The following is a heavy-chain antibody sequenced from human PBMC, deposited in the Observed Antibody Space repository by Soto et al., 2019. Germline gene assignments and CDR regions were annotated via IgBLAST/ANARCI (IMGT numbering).Heavy chain of an antibody. CDR1: GGSISSSSYY. V-gene: IGHV4-39*01. J-gene: IGHJ4*02. Sequence: SETLSLTCTVSGGSISSSSYYWGWIRQPPGKGLEWIGSIYYSGSTYYNPSLKSRVTISVDTSKNQFSLKLSSVTAADTAVYYCARVGRITMVRGVIKEKYYFDYWGQGTLVTVSS. D-gene: IGHD3-10*01. CDR2: IYYSGST. CDR3: ARVGRITMVRGVIKEKYYFDY.